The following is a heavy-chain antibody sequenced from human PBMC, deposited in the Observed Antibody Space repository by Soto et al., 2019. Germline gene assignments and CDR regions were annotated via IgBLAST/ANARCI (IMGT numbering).Heavy chain of an antibody. Sequence: QVQLVQSGAEVKKPGASVRVSCKASRDTFSIYDINWIRQATGPGLEWLGWMNPITGETGYAQKFQGRVTLTRYTSVNTAYMELSSLESEDTAVYYCSRGPRNWGFDYWGQGTLVTVPS. CDR2: MNPITGET. J-gene: IGHJ4*02. D-gene: IGHD7-27*01. CDR1: RDTFSIYD. V-gene: IGHV1-8*01. CDR3: SRGPRNWGFDY.